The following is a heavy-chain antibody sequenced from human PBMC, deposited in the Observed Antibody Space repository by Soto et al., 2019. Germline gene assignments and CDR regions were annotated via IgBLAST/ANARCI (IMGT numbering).Heavy chain of an antibody. CDR3: AKPSGKGSSSSRYFDY. D-gene: IGHD6-6*01. CDR2: ISGSGGST. J-gene: IGHJ4*02. Sequence: EVQLLESGGGLVQPGGSLRLSCAASGFTFSSYAMSWVRQAPGKGLEWVSAISGSGGSTYYADSVKGRFTISRDNSKNTLYLQINSLRAEDTAVYYCAKPSGKGSSSSRYFDYWGQGTLVTVSS. V-gene: IGHV3-23*01. CDR1: GFTFSSYA.